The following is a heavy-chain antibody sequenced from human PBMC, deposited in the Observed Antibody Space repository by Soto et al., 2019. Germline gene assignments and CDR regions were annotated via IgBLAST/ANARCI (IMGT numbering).Heavy chain of an antibody. D-gene: IGHD6-25*01. V-gene: IGHV4-38-2*01. J-gene: IGHJ6*02. CDR3: ATLPRLDGMDV. CDR2: IFHTGST. Sequence: PSETLSLTCAVSCYSTSSGHSWGWIRQPPGKGLEWIGSIFHTGSTYYNPSLKSRVTLSVDTSKNQFSLKLSSVTAADTAVYFCATLPRLDGMDVWGQGTTVTVSS. CDR1: CYSTSSGHS.